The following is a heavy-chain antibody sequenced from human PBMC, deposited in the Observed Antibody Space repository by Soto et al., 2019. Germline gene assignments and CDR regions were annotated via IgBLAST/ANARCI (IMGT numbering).Heavy chain of an antibody. J-gene: IGHJ6*02. CDR1: GGSISSSNW. D-gene: IGHD3-9*01. CDR2: IYHSGST. V-gene: IGHV4-4*02. CDR3: ARVDILTVYGCMDV. Sequence: SETLSLTCAVSGGSISSSNWCSRVRQPPGKGLEWIGEIYHSGSTYYNPSLKSRVTLSVDTSKNQFSLELTSVTAADTAVYFCARVDILTVYGCMDVWGQGTTVTVSS.